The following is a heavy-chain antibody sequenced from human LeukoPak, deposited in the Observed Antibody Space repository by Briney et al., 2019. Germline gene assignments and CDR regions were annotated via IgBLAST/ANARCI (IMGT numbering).Heavy chain of an antibody. V-gene: IGHV3-30*03. Sequence: GGSLRLSCVGSGFSLNEYGIHWVRQAPGKGLEWVAVVSYDGSHKYYADSVKGRFTISRDTSSDTVSLQMNSLRVEDAAFYHCARDRINMMVLGHDSGLDCWGQGTLVTVSS. J-gene: IGHJ4*02. CDR3: ARDRINMMVLGHDSGLDC. D-gene: IGHD3-22*01. CDR1: GFSLNEYG. CDR2: VSYDGSHK.